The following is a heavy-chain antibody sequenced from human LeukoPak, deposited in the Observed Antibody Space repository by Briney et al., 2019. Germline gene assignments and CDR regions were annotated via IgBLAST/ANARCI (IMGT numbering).Heavy chain of an antibody. Sequence: QPGGSLRLSCAASGFTFSSYAMTWVRQAPGKGLEWVSTISGSAGSTYYADSVKGRFTISRDNSKNTLYLQMNSLRAEDTAVYYCARAALGAVAANFDYWGQGTLVTVSS. CDR2: ISGSAGST. CDR1: GFTFSSYA. J-gene: IGHJ4*02. CDR3: ARAALGAVAANFDY. V-gene: IGHV3-23*01. D-gene: IGHD6-19*01.